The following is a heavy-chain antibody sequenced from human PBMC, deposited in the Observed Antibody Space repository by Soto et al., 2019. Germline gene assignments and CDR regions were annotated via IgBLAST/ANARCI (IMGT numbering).Heavy chain of an antibody. CDR2: LDGAGGST. V-gene: IGHV3-23*01. D-gene: IGHD3-10*01. Sequence: LRLSCLASGFTFSDFAMTWVRHVPGRGLEWVASLDGAGGSTYYAESVRGRFSISRDNSQNTLFLQMKRLTVDDTAIYYCAAPRDEYGSCVSWFTYGMDIWGQGTTVTVSS. CDR3: AAPRDEYGSCVSWFTYGMDI. J-gene: IGHJ6*02. CDR1: GFTFSDFA.